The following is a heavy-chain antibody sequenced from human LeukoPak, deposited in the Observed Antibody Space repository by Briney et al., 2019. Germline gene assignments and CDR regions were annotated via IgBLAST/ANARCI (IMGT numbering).Heavy chain of an antibody. Sequence: GGSLRLSCAASGFTFSNYAMHWVRQAPGKGLEWVAVILYDGSNKYYADSVKGRFTISRDNSKNTLYLQMNSLRAEDTAVYYCARATDDYYDSSGYPDYWGQGTLVTVSS. CDR1: GFTFSNYA. CDR3: ARATDDYYDSSGYPDY. J-gene: IGHJ4*02. V-gene: IGHV3-30-3*01. D-gene: IGHD3-22*01. CDR2: ILYDGSNK.